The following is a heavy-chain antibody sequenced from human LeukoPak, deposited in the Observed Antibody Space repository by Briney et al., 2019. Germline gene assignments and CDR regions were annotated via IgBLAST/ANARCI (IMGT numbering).Heavy chain of an antibody. CDR1: GYTFIDYF. Sequence: GASVKVSCKTSGYTFIDYFIHWVRQAPGQGLEWMGRLNPNNGDTYYAQDFQGRVTMTRDTSISTAYMELSRLTSDDTAVYYCARDLSSTSNWEFAYWGQGTLVTVSS. CDR3: ARDLSSTSNWEFAY. J-gene: IGHJ4*02. D-gene: IGHD7-27*01. CDR2: LNPNNGDT. V-gene: IGHV1-2*06.